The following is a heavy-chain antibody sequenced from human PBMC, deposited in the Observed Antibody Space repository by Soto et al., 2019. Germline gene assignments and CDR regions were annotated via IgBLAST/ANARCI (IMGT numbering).Heavy chain of an antibody. CDR2: TYYRSKWYN. CDR1: GDSVSSNSAA. V-gene: IGHV6-1*01. D-gene: IGHD3-10*01. J-gene: IGHJ6*02. Sequence: KQSQTLSLTCAISGDSVSSNSAAWNWIRQSPSRGLEWLGRTYYRSKWYNDYAVSVKSRITINPDTSKNQFSLQLNSVTPEGTAVYYCARVYGAGSSNCDYYGMDVWGQGTTVTVSS. CDR3: ARVYGAGSSNCDYYGMDV.